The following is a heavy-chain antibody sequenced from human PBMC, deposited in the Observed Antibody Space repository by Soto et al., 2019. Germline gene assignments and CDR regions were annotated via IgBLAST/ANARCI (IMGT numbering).Heavy chain of an antibody. Sequence: EVQLVETGGALVQPGGSLRLSCAVSGFVVSNVYMSWVRQAPGERLEWISVVYSGGDTYYADSVKGRFTIPRDNSKNTVHLQRSWVAPDVTAVYYCALPTSWFDWYFDLWGRGPLVTVSS. D-gene: IGHD3-10*01. J-gene: IGHJ2*01. CDR3: ALPTSWFDWYFDL. V-gene: IGHV3-53*02. CDR2: VYSGGDT. CDR1: GFVVSNVY.